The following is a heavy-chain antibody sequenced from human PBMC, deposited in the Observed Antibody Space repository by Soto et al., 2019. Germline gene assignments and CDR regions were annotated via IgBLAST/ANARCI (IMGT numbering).Heavy chain of an antibody. J-gene: IGHJ4*02. CDR1: GDSMTSGDYS. CDR3: ARGDYKYSIDY. D-gene: IGHD4-4*01. V-gene: IGHV4-30-2*01. Sequence: PSGTLSLTCAVSGDSMTSGDYSWSWIRQPPGKGLEWLGYIYRTGNTHYSPSLKSRVSISQDRSKNQFSLELTSVTAADTEVYYCARGDYKYSIDYWGQGTLVTVS. CDR2: IYRTGNT.